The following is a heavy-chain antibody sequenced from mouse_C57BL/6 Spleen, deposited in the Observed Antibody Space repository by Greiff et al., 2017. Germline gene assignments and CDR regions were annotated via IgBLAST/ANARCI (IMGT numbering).Heavy chain of an antibody. CDR2: INPSSGYT. CDR3: ARSDYGSSYLYFDV. D-gene: IGHD1-1*01. CDR1: GYTFTSYW. V-gene: IGHV1-7*01. J-gene: IGHJ1*03. Sequence: VQLQQSGAELAKPGASVTLSCKASGYTFTSYWMHWVKQRPGQGLEWIGYINPSSGYTKYNQKFKDKATLTADKSSITAYMQLSSLTYEDSAVYYCARSDYGSSYLYFDVWGTGTTVTVSS.